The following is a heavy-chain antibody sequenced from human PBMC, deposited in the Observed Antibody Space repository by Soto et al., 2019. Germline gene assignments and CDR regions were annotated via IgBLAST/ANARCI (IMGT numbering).Heavy chain of an antibody. Sequence: EVQLVESGGGLVQPGESLRLSCAASGFTVSRYWLNWVRQTPGKGLEWVANIRQDGSETYYVDSVKGRFTISRDNAKNSLFLQMTSLRAGATAVYYGGRGPFSLSDVRAEPWGRGTLVTVPS. J-gene: IGHJ5*02. D-gene: IGHD2-21*02. CDR3: GRGPFSLSDVRAEP. V-gene: IGHV3-7*01. CDR2: IRQDGSET. CDR1: GFTVSRYW.